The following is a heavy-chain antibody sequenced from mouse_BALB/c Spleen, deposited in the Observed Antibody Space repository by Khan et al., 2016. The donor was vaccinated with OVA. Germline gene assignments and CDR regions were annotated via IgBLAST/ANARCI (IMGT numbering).Heavy chain of an antibody. CDR2: INPSSGYT. CDR3: ARTHER. CDR1: GYTFTRYT. Sequence: QVQLKESGAELARPGASVKMSCKASGYTFTRYTMHWVKQRPGQGLEWIGYINPSSGYTKYNQKFKDKATLTADKSSSTAYMQLSSLTSEDSAVYYCARTHERWGKGTTLTVSS. V-gene: IGHV1-4*01. J-gene: IGHJ2*01.